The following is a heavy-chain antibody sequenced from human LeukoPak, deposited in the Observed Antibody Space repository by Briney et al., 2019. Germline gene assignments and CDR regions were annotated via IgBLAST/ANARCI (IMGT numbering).Heavy chain of an antibody. CDR3: AKDKHGYFDY. Sequence: PGGPLRLSCAASGFTFDDYAMHWVRQAPGKGLEWVSGISWNSGSIGYADSVKGRFTISRDNAKNSLYLQMNSLRAEDTALYYCAKDKHGYFDYWGQGTLVTVSS. V-gene: IGHV3-9*01. CDR2: ISWNSGSI. J-gene: IGHJ4*02. CDR1: GFTFDDYA.